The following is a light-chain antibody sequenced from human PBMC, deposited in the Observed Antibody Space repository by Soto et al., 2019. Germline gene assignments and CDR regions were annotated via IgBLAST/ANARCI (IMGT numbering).Light chain of an antibody. CDR2: AAS. J-gene: IGKJ1*01. CDR1: HDISNY. V-gene: IGKV1-27*01. CDR3: QEYYTARS. Sequence: DIQMTQSPSSLSASVGDRVSITCRASHDISNYLAWYQQRPGKVPKLLIYAASTLQSGVPSRFTGSGSGTDFTLTISSLLPEDVATDYCQEYYTARSFGQGTKVDIK.